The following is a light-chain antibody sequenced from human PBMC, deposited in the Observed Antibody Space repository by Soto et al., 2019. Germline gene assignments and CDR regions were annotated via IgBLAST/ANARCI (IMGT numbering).Light chain of an antibody. CDR2: GAS. CDR3: QLYGGPVT. V-gene: IGKV3-20*01. J-gene: IGKJ2*01. CDR1: QSVTNNY. Sequence: EIVLTQSPGTLSLSPGERATLSCRASQSVTNNYLAWYQQRPGQAPRLLIYGASSRATGIPDRFSGSGSGTDFTLTINRLEPEDFVVYYCQLYGGPVTFGQGTKLEIK.